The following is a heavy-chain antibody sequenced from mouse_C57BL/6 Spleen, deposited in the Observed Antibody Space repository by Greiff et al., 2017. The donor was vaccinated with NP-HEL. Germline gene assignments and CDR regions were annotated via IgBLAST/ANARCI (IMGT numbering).Heavy chain of an antibody. CDR1: GYAFSSSW. V-gene: IGHV1-82*01. J-gene: IGHJ1*03. Sequence: QVQLQQSGPELVKPGASVKISCKASGYAFSSSWMNWVKQRPGKGLEWIGRIYPGDGDTNYNGKFKGKATLTADKSSSTAYMQLSSLTSEDSAVYFCARGETGTPYWYFDVWGTGTTVTVSS. CDR2: IYPGDGDT. CDR3: ARGETGTPYWYFDV. D-gene: IGHD4-1*01.